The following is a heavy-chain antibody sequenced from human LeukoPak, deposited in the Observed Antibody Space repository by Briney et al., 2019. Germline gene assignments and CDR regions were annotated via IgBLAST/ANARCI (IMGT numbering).Heavy chain of an antibody. D-gene: IGHD5-18*01. Sequence: ASVKVSCKASGYTFTGYYMHWVRQAPGQGLEWMGWINPNSGGTNYAQKFQGRVTMTRDTSISTAYMELSRLRSDDTAVYYCARGTGEWIQLSFFDYWGQGTLVTVSS. V-gene: IGHV1-2*02. CDR1: GYTFTGYY. J-gene: IGHJ4*02. CDR2: INPNSGGT. CDR3: ARGTGEWIQLSFFDY.